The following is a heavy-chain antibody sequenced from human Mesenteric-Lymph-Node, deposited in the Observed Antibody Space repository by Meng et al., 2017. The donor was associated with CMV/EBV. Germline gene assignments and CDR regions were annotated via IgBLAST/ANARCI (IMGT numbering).Heavy chain of an antibody. CDR3: ARASEWERFDY. CDR2: INWNGGNT. CDR1: GFTFDDYA. V-gene: IGHV3-20*04. J-gene: IGHJ4*02. Sequence: GESLKISCAASGFTFDDYAMRWVRQAPGKGLEWVSGINWNGGNTDYADSVKGRFTISRDNAKKSLYLQMNSLRAEDTAVYYCARASEWERFDYWGQGTLVTVSS. D-gene: IGHD1-26*01.